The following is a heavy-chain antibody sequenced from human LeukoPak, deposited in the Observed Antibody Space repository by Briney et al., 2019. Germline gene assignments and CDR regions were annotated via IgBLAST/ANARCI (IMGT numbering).Heavy chain of an antibody. CDR2: ISYDGSNK. CDR1: GFTFSSYA. D-gene: IGHD6-6*01. J-gene: IGHJ3*02. Sequence: GGPLRLSCAASGFTFSSYAMHWVRQAPGKGLEWVAVISYDGSNKYYADSVKGRSTISRDNSKNTLYLQMNSLRAEDTAVHYCAKGLISSSSIKDAFDIWGQGTMVTASS. CDR3: AKGLISSSSIKDAFDI. V-gene: IGHV3-30-3*01.